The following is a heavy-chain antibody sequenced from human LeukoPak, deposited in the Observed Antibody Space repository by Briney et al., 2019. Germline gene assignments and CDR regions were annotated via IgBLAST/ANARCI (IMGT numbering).Heavy chain of an antibody. D-gene: IGHD3-10*01. CDR1: GFTFDDYA. CDR3: AKEVRYYYGMDV. V-gene: IGHV3-9*01. CDR2: ISWNSGNI. Sequence: PGRSLRLSCAASGFTFDDYAMHWVRQAPGKGLEWVSGISWNSGNIGYADSVKGRFTISRDNAKNSLYLQMNSLRAEDAALYYCAKEVRYYYGMDVWGKGTTVTVSS. J-gene: IGHJ6*04.